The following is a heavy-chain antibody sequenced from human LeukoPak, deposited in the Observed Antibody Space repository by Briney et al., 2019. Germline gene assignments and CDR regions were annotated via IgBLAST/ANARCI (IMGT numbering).Heavy chain of an antibody. CDR2: IWYDGSNK. J-gene: IGHJ4*02. CDR1: GFTFSNYG. Sequence: GGSLRLSCAASGFTFSNYGMHWVRQAPGKGLEWVALIWYDGSNKNYADSVKGRFTISRDNSKNTVYLQMNSLRAEDTAIYYCARDWKTNSFDYWGQGTLVTVSS. CDR3: ARDWKTNSFDY. D-gene: IGHD1-1*01. V-gene: IGHV3-33*01.